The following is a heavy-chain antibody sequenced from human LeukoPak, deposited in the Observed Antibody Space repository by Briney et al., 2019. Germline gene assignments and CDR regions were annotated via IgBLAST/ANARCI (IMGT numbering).Heavy chain of an antibody. CDR3: ARDLRSYYYMDV. J-gene: IGHJ6*03. Sequence: ASVKVSCEASGYTFTGYYMHWVRQAPGQGLEGMGWINPNSGGTNYAQKFQGRVTMTRDTSISTAYMELSRLRSDDTAVYYCARDLRSYYYMDVWGKGTTVTISS. V-gene: IGHV1-2*02. CDR1: GYTFTGYY. CDR2: INPNSGGT.